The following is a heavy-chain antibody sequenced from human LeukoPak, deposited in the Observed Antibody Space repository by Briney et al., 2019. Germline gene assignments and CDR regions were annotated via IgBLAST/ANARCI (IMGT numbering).Heavy chain of an antibody. CDR1: AYSISSGYY. D-gene: IGHD2-15*01. V-gene: IGHV4-38-2*02. J-gene: IGHJ4*02. Sequence: PSETQSLTCTVSAYSISSGYYWGWIRQPPGQGLEWIGSIYHSGSTNYNPSLKSRVTISVDTSKNQFSLKLSSVTAADTAVYYCARAMGYCSGGSCSTWLDYWGQGTLVTVSS. CDR2: IYHSGST. CDR3: ARAMGYCSGGSCSTWLDY.